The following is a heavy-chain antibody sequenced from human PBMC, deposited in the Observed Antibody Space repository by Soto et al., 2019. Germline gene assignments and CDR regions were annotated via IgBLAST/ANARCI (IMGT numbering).Heavy chain of an antibody. CDR3: ARDGGRDGYFGNWLDP. CDR1: GGTFSNYA. V-gene: IGHV1-69*12. Sequence: QVQLVQSGAEVKKPGSSVKVSCKASGGTFSNYAISWVRQAPGQGLEWVGGIITIFGTTNFAQKFQGRVTITADESTTTADMELSGLRSEDTAVYYCARDGGRDGYFGNWLDPWGQGTLVTVSS. D-gene: IGHD5-12*01. J-gene: IGHJ5*02. CDR2: IITIFGTT.